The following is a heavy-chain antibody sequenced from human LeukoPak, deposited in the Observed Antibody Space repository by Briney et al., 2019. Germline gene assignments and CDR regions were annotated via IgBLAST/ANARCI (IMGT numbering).Heavy chain of an antibody. CDR1: GFTFSSYG. CDR3: ARDVSATTYQLDAFDI. CDR2: IRYDGSNK. D-gene: IGHD4-17*01. Sequence: GGSLRLSCAASGFTFSSYGMHWVRQAPGKGLEWVAFIRYDGSNKYYADSVKGRFTISRDNSKNTLYLQMNSLRAEDTAVYYCARDVSATTYQLDAFDIWGQGTMVTVSS. J-gene: IGHJ3*02. V-gene: IGHV3-30*02.